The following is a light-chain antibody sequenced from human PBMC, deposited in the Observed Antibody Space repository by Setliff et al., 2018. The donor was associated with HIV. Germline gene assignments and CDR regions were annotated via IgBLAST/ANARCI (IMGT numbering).Light chain of an antibody. Sequence: QSVLTQPLSVSGAPGQRVTISCTGSSSNIGGGYDVHWYQQLPGTAPKLLIHGNIYRASGVPDRFSAFKSGTSASLAITGLRAEDEADYYCQSHDSSLSARVFGGGTKVTVL. J-gene: IGLJ3*02. V-gene: IGLV1-40*01. CDR3: QSHDSSLSARV. CDR1: SSNIGGGYD. CDR2: GNI.